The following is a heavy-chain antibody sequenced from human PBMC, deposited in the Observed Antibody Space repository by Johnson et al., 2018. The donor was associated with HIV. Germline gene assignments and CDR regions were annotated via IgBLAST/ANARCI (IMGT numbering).Heavy chain of an antibody. Sequence: QVLLVESGGGVVQPGRSLRLSCAASGFTFSSYAMHWVRQAPGKGLEWVAVISYDEIDKYYADSVTGRFTVSRDNSKNTLYLQMNSLGVEDTAVYYCARGSQERVTIWNAVDIWGQGTMVTVSS. V-gene: IGHV3-30*03. J-gene: IGHJ3*02. CDR2: ISYDEIDK. CDR3: ARGSQERVTIWNAVDI. D-gene: IGHD5-24*01. CDR1: GFTFSSYA.